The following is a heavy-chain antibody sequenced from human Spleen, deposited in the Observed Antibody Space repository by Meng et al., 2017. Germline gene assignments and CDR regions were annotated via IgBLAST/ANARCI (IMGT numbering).Heavy chain of an antibody. J-gene: IGHJ1*01. V-gene: IGHV4-30-4*01. Sequence: QVQPQDSGQGLVTPSQTLSLTCTVSGGSIRSGDYYWSCIRQPPGKGLEWIGDIYYSGSTFYSPSLKSRVTISVDASKNQFSLKLKSVTAADTAVYYCLRGSGGSVWGQGTLVTVSS. CDR3: LRGSGGSV. D-gene: IGHD3-10*01. CDR1: GGSIRSGDYY. CDR2: IYYSGST.